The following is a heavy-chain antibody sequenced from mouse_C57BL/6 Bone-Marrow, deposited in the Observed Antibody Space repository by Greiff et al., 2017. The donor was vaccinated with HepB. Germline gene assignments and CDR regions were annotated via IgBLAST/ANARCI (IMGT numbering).Heavy chain of an antibody. CDR2: ISYDGSN. V-gene: IGHV3-6*01. J-gene: IGHJ4*01. CDR1: GYSITSGYY. CDR3: ARGGRLPYYYAMDY. D-gene: IGHD2-2*01. Sequence: EVKLQESGPGLVKPSQSLSLTCSVTGYSITSGYYWNWIRQFPGNKLEWMGYISYDGSNNYNPSLKNRISITRDTSKNQFFLKLNSVTTEDTATYYCARGGRLPYYYAMDYWGQGTSVTVSS.